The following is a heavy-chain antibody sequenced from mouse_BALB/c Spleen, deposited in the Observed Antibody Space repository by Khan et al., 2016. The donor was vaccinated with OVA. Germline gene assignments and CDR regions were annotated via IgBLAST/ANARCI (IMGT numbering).Heavy chain of an antibody. V-gene: IGHV1-37*01. J-gene: IGHJ4*01. CDR2: INPYNGDA. D-gene: IGHD2-1*01. CDR1: GYSFTGYY. Sequence: VRLQQSGPELVKPGASVKISCKASGYSFTGYYMHWVKQSHVQSLEWIGRINPYNGDAYYNQNFLDKASLTVDRSSSTAYMDLHSLTSEDSAVYYCARGGGNFLFPMDYWGQGTSVTVSS. CDR3: ARGGGNFLFPMDY.